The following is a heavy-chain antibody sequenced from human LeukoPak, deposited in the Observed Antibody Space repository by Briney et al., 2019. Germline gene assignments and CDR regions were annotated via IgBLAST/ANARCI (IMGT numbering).Heavy chain of an antibody. V-gene: IGHV3-13*01. CDR1: GFTFSSYD. D-gene: IGHD4-17*01. J-gene: IGHJ4*02. CDR2: IGTAGDT. Sequence: GGSLRLSCAASGFTFSSYDMHWVRHATGKGLEWVSAIGTAGDTYYPGSVKGRFTISRENAKNSLYLQMNSLRAGDTAVYYCARDYYGDYDYYFDYWGQGTLVTVSS. CDR3: ARDYYGDYDYYFDY.